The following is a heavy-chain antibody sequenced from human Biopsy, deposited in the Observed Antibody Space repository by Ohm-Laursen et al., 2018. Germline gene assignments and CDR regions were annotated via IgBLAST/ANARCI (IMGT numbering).Heavy chain of an antibody. CDR3: ARDIYYITNWRAFDM. D-gene: IGHD1-1*01. J-gene: IGHJ3*02. CDR2: ISDDGRNK. Sequence: SLRLSCAASGFSFSSYGMHWVRQAPGKGLEWVAVISDDGRNKYYIDSVRGRSTISRDNSKNTLYLQMNSLGVEDSAVYYCARDIYYITNWRAFDMWGQGTMVTVAS. V-gene: IGHV3-30*03. CDR1: GFSFSSYG.